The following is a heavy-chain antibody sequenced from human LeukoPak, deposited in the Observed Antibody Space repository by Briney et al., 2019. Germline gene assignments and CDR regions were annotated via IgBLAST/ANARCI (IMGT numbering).Heavy chain of an antibody. CDR2: IYYSGST. V-gene: IGHV4-59*01. D-gene: IGHD5-18*01. Sequence: SETLSLTCTVSGVSISTNYWSWIRQPPGKGLEWIGYIYYSGSTNYNPSLKSRVTISVDTSKSQFSLKLSSVTAADTAVYYCARGYTYGHGYFDYWGQGTLVTVSS. CDR3: ARGYTYGHGYFDY. J-gene: IGHJ4*02. CDR1: GVSISTNY.